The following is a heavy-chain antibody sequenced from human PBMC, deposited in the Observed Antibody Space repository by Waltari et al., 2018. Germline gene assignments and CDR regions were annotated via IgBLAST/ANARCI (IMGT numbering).Heavy chain of an antibody. V-gene: IGHV4-34*01. Sequence: QMQLQQWGAGLLKPSETLSLTCAVSGESFIGYYCNWIRQPPARGLEWNGAIHHSGSINYNPSLESRITISQDMSKNQFSLKLTSVTAADTAVYYCVRGKMYSRPYFDYWGQGTLVTVSS. D-gene: IGHD6-13*01. CDR3: VRGKMYSRPYFDY. CDR2: IHHSGSI. CDR1: GESFIGYY. J-gene: IGHJ4*02.